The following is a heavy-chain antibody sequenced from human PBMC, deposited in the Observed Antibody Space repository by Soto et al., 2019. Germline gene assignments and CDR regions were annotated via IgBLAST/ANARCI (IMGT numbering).Heavy chain of an antibody. J-gene: IGHJ5*02. CDR2: MNPNSANT. CDR1: GYIFSNND. D-gene: IGHD1-1*01. CDR3: ARMATSGTLNWFDP. V-gene: IGHV1-8*01. Sequence: ASVKVSCKASGYIFSNNDISWLRQAPGQGPEWMGWMNPNSANTGYAQKFRGRVTMTRNTSISTAYMELSSLRSDDTAIYYCARMATSGTLNWFDPWGQGTLVTVSS.